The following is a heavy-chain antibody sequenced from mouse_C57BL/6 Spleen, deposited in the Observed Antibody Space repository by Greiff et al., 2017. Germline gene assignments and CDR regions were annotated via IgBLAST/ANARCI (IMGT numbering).Heavy chain of an antibody. V-gene: IGHV1-26*01. J-gene: IGHJ2*01. Sequence: VQLQQSGPELVKPGASVKISCKASGYTFTDYYMNWVKQSHGKSLEWIGDINPNNGGTSYNQKFKGKATLTVDKSSSTAYMELRSLTSEDSAVYYCARGGTVVATGFDYCGQGTTLTVSS. CDR2: INPNNGGT. CDR1: GYTFTDYY. CDR3: ARGGTVVATGFDY. D-gene: IGHD1-1*01.